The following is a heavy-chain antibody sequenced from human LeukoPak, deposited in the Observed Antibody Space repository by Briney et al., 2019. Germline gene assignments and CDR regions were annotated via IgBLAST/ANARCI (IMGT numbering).Heavy chain of an antibody. CDR1: GYTFTGYY. CDR3: ARGYYYDSSGFDP. Sequence: ASVKVSCKASGYTFTGYYMHWVRQAPGQGLEWMGWINPNSGGTNYAQKFQGRVTMTRDTSISTAYMELSRLRSDDTAVYYCARGYYYDSSGFDPWGQGTLVTVSS. V-gene: IGHV1-2*02. J-gene: IGHJ5*02. D-gene: IGHD3-22*01. CDR2: INPNSGGT.